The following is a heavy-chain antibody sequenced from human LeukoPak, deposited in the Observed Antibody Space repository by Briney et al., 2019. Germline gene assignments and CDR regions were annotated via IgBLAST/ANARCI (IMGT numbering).Heavy chain of an antibody. V-gene: IGHV3-23*01. J-gene: IGHJ4*02. D-gene: IGHD3-10*02. CDR3: ASSYFRGGHGLFSFDY. CDR2: ISGSGGST. Sequence: GXGXEXXXXISGSGGSTYYADSVKGRFTISRDNSKNTLYLQMNSLRAEDTAVYYRASSYFRGGHGLFSFDYWGQGTLVTVSS.